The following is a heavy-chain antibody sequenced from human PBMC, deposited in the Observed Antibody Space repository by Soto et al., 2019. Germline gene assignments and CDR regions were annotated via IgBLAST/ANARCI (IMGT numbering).Heavy chain of an antibody. CDR1: GFTFSSYA. CDR3: AKVEMATIRHYYYYGMDV. J-gene: IGHJ6*02. D-gene: IGHD5-12*01. V-gene: IGHV3-30-3*01. Sequence: QVQLVESGGGVVQPGRSLRLSCAASGFTFSSYAMHWVRQAPGKGLEWVAVISYDGSNKYYADSVEGRFTISRDNSKNTLYLQMNSLRAEDTAVYYCAKVEMATIRHYYYYGMDVWGQGTTVTVSS. CDR2: ISYDGSNK.